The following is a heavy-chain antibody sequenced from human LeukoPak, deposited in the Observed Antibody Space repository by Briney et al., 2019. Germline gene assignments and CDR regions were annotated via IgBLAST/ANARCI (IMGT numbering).Heavy chain of an antibody. CDR2: IYYSGST. Sequence: SETLSLTCTVSGGSISSYYWSWIRQSPGKGLEWIGYIYYSGSTNYNPSLKSRVTISVDTSKNQFSLKLTSVTASYTAVYYCGKEELLYFGASKIRGFDSWGQGTLVSVFS. D-gene: IGHD3-10*01. V-gene: IGHV4-59*01. CDR3: GKEELLYFGASKIRGFDS. CDR1: GGSISSYY. J-gene: IGHJ4*02.